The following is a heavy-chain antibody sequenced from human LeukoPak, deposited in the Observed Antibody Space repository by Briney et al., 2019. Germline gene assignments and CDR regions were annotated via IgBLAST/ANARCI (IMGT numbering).Heavy chain of an antibody. Sequence: ASVKVSCKASGYTFTGYYMHWVRQAPGQGLEWMGWINPNSGGTNYAQKFQGRVTMTRDTSTSTVYMELSSLRSEDTAVYYCARLGVHPDYWGQGTLVTVSS. CDR2: INPNSGGT. J-gene: IGHJ4*02. D-gene: IGHD3-16*01. V-gene: IGHV1-2*02. CDR3: ARLGVHPDY. CDR1: GYTFTGYY.